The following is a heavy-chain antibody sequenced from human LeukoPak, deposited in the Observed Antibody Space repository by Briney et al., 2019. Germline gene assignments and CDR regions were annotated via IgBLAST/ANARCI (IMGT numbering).Heavy chain of an antibody. D-gene: IGHD3-10*01. V-gene: IGHV3-23*01. Sequence: QPGGSLRLSCAASGFTFSSYAMSWVRQAPGKGLEWVSAISGSGGSTYYADSVKGRFTISRDNSKNTLYLQMNSLRAEDTAMYYCARRGYYGSGSLINYFDYWGQGTLVTVSS. CDR2: ISGSGGST. J-gene: IGHJ4*02. CDR1: GFTFSSYA. CDR3: ARRGYYGSGSLINYFDY.